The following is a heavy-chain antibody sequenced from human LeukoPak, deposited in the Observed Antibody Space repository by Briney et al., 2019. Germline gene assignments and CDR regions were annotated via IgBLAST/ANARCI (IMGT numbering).Heavy chain of an antibody. Sequence: GGTLRLSCAASGFTFSSYGMSWVRQAPGKGLERGSGISGSGGSTYYADSVKGRFTISRDNSKNTLYLQMNSLRAEDTAVYYCAKSKGARFRPPFDYWGQGTLVTVSS. V-gene: IGHV3-23*01. J-gene: IGHJ4*02. CDR1: GFTFSSYG. D-gene: IGHD3-16*01. CDR2: ISGSGGST. CDR3: AKSKGARFRPPFDY.